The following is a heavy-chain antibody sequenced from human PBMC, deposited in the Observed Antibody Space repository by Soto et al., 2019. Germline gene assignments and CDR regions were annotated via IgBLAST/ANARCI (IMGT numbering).Heavy chain of an antibody. CDR3: ARGLAARPFFAFDI. CDR2: IYWSGDE. V-gene: IGHV2-5*01. D-gene: IGHD6-6*01. J-gene: IGHJ3*02. CDR1: GFSLSTSGVG. Sequence: QSTLKESGPTLVKPTQTLTLTCSFSGFSLSTSGVGVGWIRQPPGKALESLAHIYWSGDEHYSPSLKSRLSITKDTAKTQVVLTMTNMDPVDTATYYCARGLAARPFFAFDIWGQGTMVTVSS.